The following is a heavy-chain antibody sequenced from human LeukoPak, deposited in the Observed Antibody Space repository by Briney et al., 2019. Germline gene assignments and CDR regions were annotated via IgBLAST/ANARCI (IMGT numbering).Heavy chain of an antibody. CDR2: INPNSGDT. CDR3: ARDIRYCSSTSSSVADY. V-gene: IGHV1-2*02. D-gene: IGHD2-2*01. Sequence: GASVKVSHKASGYTFTDYYMYWVRQAPGQGLEWMGSINPNSGDTNYAQKFQGRVTMTRDTSIGTAYMELSRLTSDDTAVYYCARDIRYCSSTSSSVADYWGQGTLVTVSS. J-gene: IGHJ4*02. CDR1: GYTFTDYY.